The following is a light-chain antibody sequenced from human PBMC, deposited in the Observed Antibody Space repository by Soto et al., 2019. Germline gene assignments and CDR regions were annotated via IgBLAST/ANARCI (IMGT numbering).Light chain of an antibody. V-gene: IGLV2-14*01. CDR3: SSYTSSSTYV. Sequence: QPVLTQPASEPGAPGQSIAISCTGTSRDGGGYNYASWYHQPPGKAPKLMIYDVSNRPSGVSNRFSGSKSGNTASLTISGLQAEDEADYYCSSYTSSSTYVFGTGTKVTVL. CDR2: DVS. CDR1: SRDGGGYNY. J-gene: IGLJ1*01.